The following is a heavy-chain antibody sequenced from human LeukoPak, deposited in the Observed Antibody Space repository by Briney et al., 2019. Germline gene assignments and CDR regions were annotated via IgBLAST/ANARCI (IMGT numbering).Heavy chain of an antibody. CDR3: AKGTVITVPAAVNY. CDR1: GFTFSNYG. CDR2: IRNDGTYK. J-gene: IGHJ4*02. Sequence: GGSLRLSCAASGFTFSNYGMHWVRQAPGKGLEWVAFIRNDGTYKHYADSLKGRFTISRDNSRNTLYLQMNSLRAEDTAVYHCAKGTVITVPAAVNYWGQGTLVTVSS. D-gene: IGHD2-2*01. V-gene: IGHV3-30*02.